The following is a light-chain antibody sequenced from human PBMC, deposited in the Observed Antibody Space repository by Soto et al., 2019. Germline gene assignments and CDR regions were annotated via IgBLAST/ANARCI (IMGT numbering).Light chain of an antibody. V-gene: IGKV1D-12*01. CDR3: QQTDDFPLT. CDR1: QGISNW. CDR2: ATS. J-gene: IGKJ4*01. Sequence: DIQMTQSPSSVSASVGDRVTITCRASQGISNWLAWYQQKPGKAPELLIYATSTLQNGVPSRFSGSGFGTDFTLSISSLQPEDSASYFCQQTDDFPLTFGGGTKVDIK.